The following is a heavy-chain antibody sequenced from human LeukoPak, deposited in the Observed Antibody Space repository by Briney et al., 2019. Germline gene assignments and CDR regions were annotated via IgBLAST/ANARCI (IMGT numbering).Heavy chain of an antibody. D-gene: IGHD5-12*01. V-gene: IGHV3-72*01. Sequence: GGSLRLSCAASGFTVSDHYMDWVRQAPGKGLEWGGRIRNKANGNTPEYAASVKGRFTLSRDDSKNSLYLQMNSLKTEDTAVYYCARAPRATDYFDYWGQGTLVTVSS. CDR1: GFTVSDHY. CDR3: ARAPRATDYFDY. CDR2: IRNKANGNTP. J-gene: IGHJ4*02.